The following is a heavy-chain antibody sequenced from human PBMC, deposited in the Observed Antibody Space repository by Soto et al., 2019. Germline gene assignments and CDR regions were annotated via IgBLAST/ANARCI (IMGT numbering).Heavy chain of an antibody. D-gene: IGHD3-10*01. J-gene: IGHJ3*02. V-gene: IGHV4-61*01. CDR1: GGSVSSGSYY. Sequence: SETLSLTCTVSGGSVSSGSYYWTWIRQPPGKGLEWIGYIYYSGHTNYNPSLKSRVTISVDTSKNQFSLKLSSVTAADTAVYYCARVWGGAFDIWGQGTMVTVSS. CDR3: ARVWGGAFDI. CDR2: IYYSGHT.